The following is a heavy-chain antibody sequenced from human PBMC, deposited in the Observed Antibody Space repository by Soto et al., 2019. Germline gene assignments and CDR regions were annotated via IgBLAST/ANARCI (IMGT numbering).Heavy chain of an antibody. CDR1: GFTLSSFG. CDR2: ISGSGFKK. Sequence: GGSLRLSCAASGFTLSSFGMHWVRQAPGKGLEWVSSISGSGFKKYYADSVKGRFTISRDNSKSTVYLELNNLSAEDTAVYHCAKNQGVELVPLATVDWFDPWGQGSLVTVSS. J-gene: IGHJ5*02. CDR3: AKNQGVELVPLATVDWFDP. D-gene: IGHD1-26*01. V-gene: IGHV3-23*01.